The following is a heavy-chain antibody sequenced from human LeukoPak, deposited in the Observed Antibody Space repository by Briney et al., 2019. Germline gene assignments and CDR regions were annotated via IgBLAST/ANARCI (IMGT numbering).Heavy chain of an antibody. CDR2: INSDGSEG. J-gene: IGHJ3*01. CDR3: ARSSYSISSSV. CDR1: GFTFSGFW. Sequence: PGGSLRLSCAVSGFTFSGFWMSWSRQAPGKGLEWVASINSDGSEGYYADVVKGRFTISRDNAKNSLYLQINSLRAEDTAVYYCARSSYSISSSVWGQGKMVTVSS. V-gene: IGHV3-7*03. D-gene: IGHD6-6*01.